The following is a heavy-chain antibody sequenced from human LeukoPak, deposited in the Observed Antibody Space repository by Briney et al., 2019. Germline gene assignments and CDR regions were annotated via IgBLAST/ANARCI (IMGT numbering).Heavy chain of an antibody. CDR1: GFTFSIDA. V-gene: IGHV3-23*01. Sequence: GGSLRLSCAASGFTFSIDAMSWVRQAPGQGLEWGSAIISAGDSTYYADSVKGRFTISRDNSKNTLYLQMNSLRAEDTAVYYCATPVSTVVVIAATGDDVFDLWGQGTMVTV. J-gene: IGHJ3*01. D-gene: IGHD2-15*01. CDR3: ATPVSTVVVIAATGDDVFDL. CDR2: IISAGDST.